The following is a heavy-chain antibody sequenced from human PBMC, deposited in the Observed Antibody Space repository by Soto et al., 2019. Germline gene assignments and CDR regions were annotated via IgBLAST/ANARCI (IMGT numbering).Heavy chain of an antibody. J-gene: IGHJ4*02. CDR2: IRQDGSEK. Sequence: GGSLRLSCAASGFSFRSYWMSWVRQAPGKGLEWVAHIRQDGSEKYYVDSVKGRFTISRDNAKSSLYLQMNSLRAEDTAVYYCARGEVEVADWGQGTLVTVSS. CDR1: GFSFRSYW. V-gene: IGHV3-7*01. D-gene: IGHD6-19*01. CDR3: ARGEVEVAD.